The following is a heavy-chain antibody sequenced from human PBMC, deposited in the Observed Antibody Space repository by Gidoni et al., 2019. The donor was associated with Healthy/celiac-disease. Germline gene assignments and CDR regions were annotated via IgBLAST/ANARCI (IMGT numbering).Heavy chain of an antibody. J-gene: IGHJ6*02. D-gene: IGHD3-22*01. V-gene: IGHV3-30*18. CDR3: AKGSKWLFRSPYYYDMDV. Sequence: HVQLLESGGGVVPPGSSLSLSFAFSAFTFINYTMHWVRQAPGKGLEWVSFISYDESKKYYADAVKGRFTISRDNSKNTLYLQMNSLRVEDTAFYYCAKGSKWLFRSPYYYDMDVWGQGTTVTVSS. CDR1: AFTFINYT. CDR2: ISYDESKK.